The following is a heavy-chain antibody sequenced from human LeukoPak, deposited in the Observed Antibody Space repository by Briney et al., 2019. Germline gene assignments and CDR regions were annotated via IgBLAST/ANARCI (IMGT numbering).Heavy chain of an antibody. CDR2: ISNDGSIK. D-gene: IGHD1-14*01. J-gene: IGHJ4*02. CDR3: AKAPPGLSLDS. Sequence: GGFLRLSCAASGFTFGAYGMHWVRQAPGKGLEWVAVISNDGSIKHYADSVKGRFTISRDNSKNTLFLQMDRLRVEDTAVYYCAKAPPGLSLDSWGQGTLVTVSS. CDR1: GFTFGAYG. V-gene: IGHV3-30*18.